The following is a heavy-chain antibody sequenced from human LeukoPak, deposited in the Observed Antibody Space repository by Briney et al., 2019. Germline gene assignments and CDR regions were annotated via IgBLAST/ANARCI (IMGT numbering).Heavy chain of an antibody. V-gene: IGHV4-59*01. Sequence: SETLSLTCTVSGGSISSYYWSWIRQPPGKGLEWIGYIYYSGSTNYNPSLKSRVTISVDTSKNQFSLKLRSVTAADTAVYYCASAHSGSYNEAGYWGQGTLVTVSS. CDR1: GGSISSYY. CDR2: IYYSGST. D-gene: IGHD1-26*01. J-gene: IGHJ4*02. CDR3: ASAHSGSYNEAGY.